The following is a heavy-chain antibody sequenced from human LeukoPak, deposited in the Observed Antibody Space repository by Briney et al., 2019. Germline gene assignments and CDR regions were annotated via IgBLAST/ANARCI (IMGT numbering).Heavy chain of an antibody. V-gene: IGHV4-34*01. CDR1: GGSFSGYY. J-gene: IGHJ3*02. D-gene: IGHD3-22*01. CDR3: ARAYRARITMMVVAQRGRPQNAFDI. Sequence: SETLSLTCAVYGGSFSGYYWSWIRQPPGKGLEWIGEINHSGSTNYNPSLKSRVTISVDTSKNQFSLKLSSVTAADTAVYYCARAYRARITMMVVAQRGRPQNAFDIWGQGTMVTVSS. CDR2: INHSGST.